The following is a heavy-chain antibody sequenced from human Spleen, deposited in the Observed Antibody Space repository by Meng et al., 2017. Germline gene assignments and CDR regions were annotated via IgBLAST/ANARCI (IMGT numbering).Heavy chain of an antibody. J-gene: IGHJ4*02. V-gene: IGHV4-34*01. Sequence: VQLQQWGAGLLKPSETLSLTCAVYGGSFSNYYWSWIRQPPGKGLEWIGEIHHSGSTNYNPSLKSRVTISVDTSKIQFSLKLSSVTAADTAVYYCASLSTSWSGADYWGQGTLVTVSS. D-gene: IGHD6-13*01. CDR3: ASLSTSWSGADY. CDR1: GGSFSNYY. CDR2: IHHSGST.